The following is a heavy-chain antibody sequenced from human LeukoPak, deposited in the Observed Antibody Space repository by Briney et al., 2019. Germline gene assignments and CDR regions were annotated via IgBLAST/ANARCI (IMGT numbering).Heavy chain of an antibody. CDR2: IKSKTDGATR. V-gene: IGHV3-15*01. Sequence: GGSLRLSCAASGFSVTNAWMSWVRQAPGKGLEWVGRIKSKTDGATRDYAAPVKGRFTMSRDISENTLDLQMNSLKTEDTAVYYCTVQLSQWGQGTLVTVSS. D-gene: IGHD6-6*01. CDR3: TVQLSQ. CDR1: GFSVTNAW. J-gene: IGHJ4*02.